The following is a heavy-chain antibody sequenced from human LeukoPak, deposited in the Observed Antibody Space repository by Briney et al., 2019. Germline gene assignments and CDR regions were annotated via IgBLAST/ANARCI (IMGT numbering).Heavy chain of an antibody. CDR3: TRAQYSSSSHWARPTLGSYYFDY. CDR1: GFTFGDYA. D-gene: IGHD6-6*01. V-gene: IGHV3-49*04. J-gene: IGHJ4*02. CDR2: IRSKAYGGTT. Sequence: PGGSLRLSCTASGFTFGDYAMSWVRQAPGKGLEWVGFIRSKAYGGTTEYAASVKGRFTISRDDSKSIAYLQMNSLKTEDTAVYYCTRAQYSSSSHWARPTLGSYYFDYWGQGTLVTVSS.